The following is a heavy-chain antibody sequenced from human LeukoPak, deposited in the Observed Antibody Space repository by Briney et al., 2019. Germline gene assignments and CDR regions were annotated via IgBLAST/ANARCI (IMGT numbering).Heavy chain of an antibody. Sequence: GESLKISCKGSGYSFTSYWIGWVRQMSGKGLEWMGIIYPGDSDTRYSPSFQGQVTISADKSISTAYLQWSSLKASDTAMYYCASAYSYGLYYFDYWGQGTLVTVSS. CDR1: GYSFTSYW. J-gene: IGHJ4*02. CDR2: IYPGDSDT. V-gene: IGHV5-51*01. D-gene: IGHD5-18*01. CDR3: ASAYSYGLYYFDY.